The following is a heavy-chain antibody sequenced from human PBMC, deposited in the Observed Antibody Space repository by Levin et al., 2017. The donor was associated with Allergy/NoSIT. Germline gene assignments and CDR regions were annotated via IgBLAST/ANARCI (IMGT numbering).Heavy chain of an antibody. CDR1: GFTFSSYA. CDR2: ISGSGGST. J-gene: IGHJ3*02. D-gene: IGHD2-2*01. V-gene: IGHV3-23*01. Sequence: PGGSLRLSCAASGFTFSSYAMSWVRQAPGKGLEWVSAISGSGGSTYYADSVKGRFTISRDNSKNTLYLQMNSLRAEDTAVYYCAKEIGFCSSTSCPFIAVAGYNDAFDIWGQGTMVTVSS. CDR3: AKEIGFCSSTSCPFIAVAGYNDAFDI.